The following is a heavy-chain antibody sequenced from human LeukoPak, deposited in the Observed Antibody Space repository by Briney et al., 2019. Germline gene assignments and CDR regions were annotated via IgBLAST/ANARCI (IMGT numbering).Heavy chain of an antibody. CDR2: IRYDGSNK. Sequence: GGSLRLSCAASGFTLSSYGMHWVRQAPGKGLEWVAFIRYDGSNKYYADSAKGRFTISRDNSKNTLYLQMNSLRAEDTAVYYCARVIYGSGTYYKGWFDPWGQGTLVTVSS. CDR3: ARVIYGSGTYYKGWFDP. D-gene: IGHD3-10*01. CDR1: GFTLSSYG. V-gene: IGHV3-30*02. J-gene: IGHJ5*02.